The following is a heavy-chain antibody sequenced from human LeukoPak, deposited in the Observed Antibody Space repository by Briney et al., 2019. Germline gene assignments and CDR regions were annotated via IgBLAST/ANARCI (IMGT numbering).Heavy chain of an antibody. CDR3: ARAQWDYYDSSGYYSGAFDI. V-gene: IGHV4-34*09. D-gene: IGHD3-22*01. CDR2: IDHSGNT. CDR1: GGSFSGYQ. J-gene: IGHJ3*02. Sequence: PSETLSLTCAVYGGSFSGYQWSWIRQPPGQGLEWIGEIDHSGNTNYDPSLKSRVTMSIDTSKNQFSLKLSSVTAADTAVYYCARAQWDYYDSSGYYSGAFDIWGQGTMVTVSS.